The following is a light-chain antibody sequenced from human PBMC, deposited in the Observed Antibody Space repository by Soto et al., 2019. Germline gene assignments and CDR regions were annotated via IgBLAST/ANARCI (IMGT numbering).Light chain of an antibody. CDR1: QSLLHSDGKTY. V-gene: IGKV2D-29*01. CDR2: EVS. CDR3: MQSIQLTPR. J-gene: IGKJ4*01. Sequence: PIATFVNPVQADSISCKSSQSLLHSDGKTYLYWYLQKPGQPPQLLIYEVSNRFSGVPDRFSGSGSGTDFTLKISRVEAEDVGVYYCMQSIQLTPRFGGGTKVDIK.